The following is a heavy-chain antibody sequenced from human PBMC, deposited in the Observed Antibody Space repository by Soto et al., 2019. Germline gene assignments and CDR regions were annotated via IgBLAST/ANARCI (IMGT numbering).Heavy chain of an antibody. CDR2: ISYDGSNK. CDR3: ARDPLWGTAMVLWYFDL. Sequence: QVQLVESGGGVVQPGRSLRLSCAASGFTFSSYAMHWVRQAPGKGLEWVRVISYDGSNKYYADSVKGRFTISRDNSKNTLYLRMNSLRAEDTAVYYCARDPLWGTAMVLWYFDLWGRGTLVTVSS. V-gene: IGHV3-30-3*01. D-gene: IGHD5-18*01. J-gene: IGHJ2*01. CDR1: GFTFSSYA.